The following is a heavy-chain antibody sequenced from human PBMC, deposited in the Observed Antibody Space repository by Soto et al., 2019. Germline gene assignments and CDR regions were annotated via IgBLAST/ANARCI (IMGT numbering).Heavy chain of an antibody. CDR2: ISYDGSNK. J-gene: IGHJ4*02. D-gene: IGHD6-19*01. CDR3: AKPPDSSGGDHFDY. CDR1: GFTFSSYG. Sequence: GGSLRLSCAASGFTFSSYGMHWVRQAPGKGLEWVAVISYDGSNKYYADSVKGRFTISRDNSKNTLYLQMNSLRAEDTAVYYCAKPPDSSGGDHFDYGGQEPL. V-gene: IGHV3-30*18.